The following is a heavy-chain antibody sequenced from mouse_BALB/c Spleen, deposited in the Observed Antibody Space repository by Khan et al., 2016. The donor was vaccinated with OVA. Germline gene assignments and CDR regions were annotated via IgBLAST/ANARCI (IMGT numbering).Heavy chain of an antibody. CDR2: INPSSGGT. CDR3: TRSGYGSFAY. Sequence: QIQLVQSGAELVKPEASVRLSCKASGYTFTSYYLYWVKQRPGQGLEWIGDINPSSGGTNFNEKFKSKATLTVDKSSSTAYIQLNSLTSEDSAVYYCTRSGYGSFAYWGQGTLVTVSA. V-gene: IGHV1S81*02. CDR1: GYTFTSYY. D-gene: IGHD2-2*01. J-gene: IGHJ3*01.